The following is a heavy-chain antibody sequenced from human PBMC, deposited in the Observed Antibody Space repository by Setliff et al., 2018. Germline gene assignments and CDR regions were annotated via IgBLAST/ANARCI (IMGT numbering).Heavy chain of an antibody. CDR3: ARLSPYNTGPPFDY. D-gene: IGHD2-8*02. CDR2: IQNGGNT. V-gene: IGHV4-61*05. Sequence: PSETLSLTCNVSGDSITSTSHFWAWIRQPPGKGLEWIGYIQNGGNTKYNPSLGSRITMSVDTSKNQFSLKLSSVTAADTAVYYCARLSPYNTGPPFDYWGQGTLVTVSS. CDR1: GDSITSTSHF. J-gene: IGHJ4*02.